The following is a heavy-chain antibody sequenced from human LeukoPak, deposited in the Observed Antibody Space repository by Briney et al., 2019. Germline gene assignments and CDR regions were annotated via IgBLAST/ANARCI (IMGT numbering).Heavy chain of an antibody. CDR1: GYSVSSGYF. Sequence: SETLSLTCTVSGYSVSSGYFWGWLRQPPGRGLEWIGNIYYSGSTYYNPSLKSRVTISLDTSKNQFSLKLSSVTAADTAVYYCASNYGSGSYYIFAYWGQGALVTVSS. V-gene: IGHV4-38-2*02. CDR2: IYYSGST. CDR3: ASNYGSGSYYIFAY. D-gene: IGHD3-10*01. J-gene: IGHJ4*02.